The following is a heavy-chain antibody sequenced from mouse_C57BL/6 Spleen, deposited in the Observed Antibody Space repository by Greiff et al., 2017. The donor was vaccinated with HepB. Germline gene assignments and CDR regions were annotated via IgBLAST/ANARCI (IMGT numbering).Heavy chain of an antibody. V-gene: IGHV1-55*01. CDR1: GYTFTSYW. D-gene: IGHD1-1*01. CDR2: IYPGSGST. J-gene: IGHJ2*01. CDR3: ARLYYGSSFYFDY. Sequence: QVQLQQPGAELVKPGASVKMSCKASGYTFTSYWITWVKQRPGQGLEWIGDIYPGSGSTNYNEKFKSKATLTVDKSSSTAYMQLSSLTSEDSAVYYCARLYYGSSFYFDYWGQGTTLTVSS.